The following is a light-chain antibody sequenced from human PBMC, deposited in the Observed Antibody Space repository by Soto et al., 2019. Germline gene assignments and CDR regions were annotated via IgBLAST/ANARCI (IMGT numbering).Light chain of an antibody. CDR3: QQYGSSPPFT. Sequence: EIVLTQSPGTLSLSLGERATLSCRASQTFSSYLAWYQQKPGQAPRLLIYGASSRATGTPDRFSGSGSGTDFTLTISRLEPEDVAVYYCQQYGSSPPFTFGPGTKVDIK. J-gene: IGKJ3*01. CDR1: QTFSSY. V-gene: IGKV3-20*01. CDR2: GAS.